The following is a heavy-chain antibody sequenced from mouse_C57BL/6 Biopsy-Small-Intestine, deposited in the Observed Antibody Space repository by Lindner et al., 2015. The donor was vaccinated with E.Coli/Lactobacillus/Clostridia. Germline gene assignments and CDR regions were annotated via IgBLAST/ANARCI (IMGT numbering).Heavy chain of an antibody. CDR3: TLDYISQRAFDY. Sequence: VQLQESGAELVKPGASVKLSCKASGYTFISYWMHWVKQRPGQGLEWIGEINPSNGDRNYNEKFKNKATLTVDKSSSTAYMQLSSLTSEDSAVYFCTLDYISQRAFDYWGQGTTLTVSS. J-gene: IGHJ2*01. D-gene: IGHD2-12*01. CDR2: INPSNGDR. V-gene: IGHV1S16*01. CDR1: GYTFISYW.